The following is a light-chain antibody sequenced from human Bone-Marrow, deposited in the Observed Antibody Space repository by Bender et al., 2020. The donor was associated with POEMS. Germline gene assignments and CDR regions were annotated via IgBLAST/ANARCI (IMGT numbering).Light chain of an antibody. J-gene: IGLJ1*01. CDR1: SSDVGGYNY. Sequence: QSALTQPASVSGSPGQSITISCTGTSSDVGGYNYVAWYLQHPGKGPKLMIYDVSNRPSGVSNRFSGSKSGNTASLTISGLLAEDEADYYCSSYTTGTTFVFGTGTMVTVL. V-gene: IGLV2-14*03. CDR2: DVS. CDR3: SSYTTGTTFV.